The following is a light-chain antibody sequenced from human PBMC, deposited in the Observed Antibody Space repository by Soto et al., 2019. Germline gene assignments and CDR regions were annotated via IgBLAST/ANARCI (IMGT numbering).Light chain of an antibody. J-gene: IGLJ1*01. CDR3: GSITRSSTSV. CDR1: SSDVGGFEY. V-gene: IGLV2-14*01. CDR2: DVT. Sequence: QSALSQPASVSGSPGQSITISCTGTSSDVGGFEYVSWYQHQPGKAPKLIIYDVTKRPSGVSNRFSGSKSGNTASLTISGRQAEDEGDYYCGSITRSSTSVFGTGTKLTVL.